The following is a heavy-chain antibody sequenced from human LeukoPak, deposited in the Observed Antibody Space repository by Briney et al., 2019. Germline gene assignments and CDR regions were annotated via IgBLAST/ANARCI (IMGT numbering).Heavy chain of an antibody. Sequence: PSETLSLTCTVSGGSISSHHWSWIRQPPGKGLEWIGYIYYSGSTNYNPSLKSRVTISVDTSKNQFSLKLSSVTAADTAVYYCARVSRTAYCSSTSCYDLFYYYYMDVWGKGTTVTVSS. CDR1: GGSISSHH. V-gene: IGHV4-59*11. CDR3: ARVSRTAYCSSTSCYDLFYYYYMDV. CDR2: IYYSGST. D-gene: IGHD2-2*01. J-gene: IGHJ6*03.